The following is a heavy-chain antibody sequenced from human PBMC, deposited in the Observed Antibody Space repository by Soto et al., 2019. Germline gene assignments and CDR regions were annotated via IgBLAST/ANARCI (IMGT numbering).Heavy chain of an antibody. CDR1: GGSITNYY. V-gene: IGHV4-4*07. D-gene: IGHD3-16*01. J-gene: IGHJ5*02. Sequence: PSETLSLTCTVSGGSITNYYWGWIRQPAGKGLEWIGRIYTKERTNYNLSFRNRVTMSVDTSKNQFSLKLDAVTAADTAVYYCARDDYKDGGNNWFDPWGQGTLVIVSS. CDR3: ARDDYKDGGNNWFDP. CDR2: IYTKERT.